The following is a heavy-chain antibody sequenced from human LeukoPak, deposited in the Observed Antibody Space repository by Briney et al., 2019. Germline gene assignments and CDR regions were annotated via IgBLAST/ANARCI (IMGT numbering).Heavy chain of an antibody. J-gene: IGHJ5*02. D-gene: IGHD2-2*02. CDR2: IIPIFGTA. CDR3: ARKGYCSSTSCYKYWFDP. V-gene: IGHV1-69*01. Sequence: GSSVKVSCKASGGTFSSYAISWVRQAPGQGLEWMGGIIPIFGTANYAQKFQGRVTITADESTSTAYMELSSLRSEDTAVYYCARKGYCSSTSCYKYWFDPWGQGTLVTVSS. CDR1: GGTFSSYA.